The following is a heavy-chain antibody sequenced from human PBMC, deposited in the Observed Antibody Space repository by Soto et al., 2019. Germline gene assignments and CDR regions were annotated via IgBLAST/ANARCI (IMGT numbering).Heavy chain of an antibody. CDR3: ARDYEATLDY. CDR2: IYYSGST. Sequence: SETLSLTCTVSGGSISSYYWSWIRQPPGKGLEWIGYIYYSGSTNYNPSLKSRVTISVDTSKNQFSLKLSSVTAADTAVYYCARDYEATLDYWGQGTLVTVSS. V-gene: IGHV4-59*01. D-gene: IGHD3-3*01. J-gene: IGHJ4*02. CDR1: GGSISSYY.